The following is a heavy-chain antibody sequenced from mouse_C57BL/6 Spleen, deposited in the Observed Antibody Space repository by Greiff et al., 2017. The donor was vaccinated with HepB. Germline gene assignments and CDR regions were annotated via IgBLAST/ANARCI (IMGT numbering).Heavy chain of an antibody. CDR2: IDPSDSYT. J-gene: IGHJ3*01. Sequence: QVQLQQPGAELVKPGASVKLSCKASGYTFTSYWMQWVKQRPGQGLEWIGEIDPSDSYTNYNQKFKGKATLTVDTSSSTAYMQLSSLTSEDSAVYYCARRGINYYGSSLFAYWGQGTLVTVSA. CDR1: GYTFTSYW. D-gene: IGHD1-1*01. V-gene: IGHV1-50*01. CDR3: ARRGINYYGSSLFAY.